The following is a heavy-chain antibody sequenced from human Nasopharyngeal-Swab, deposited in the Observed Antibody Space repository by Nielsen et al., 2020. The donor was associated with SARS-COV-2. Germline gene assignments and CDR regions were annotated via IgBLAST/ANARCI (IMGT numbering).Heavy chain of an antibody. D-gene: IGHD6-13*01. CDR3: AREVALIAAAGAREDWFDP. CDR2: IYYSGST. V-gene: IGHV4-31*02. J-gene: IGHJ5*02. Sequence: WIRQPPGKGLEWIGYIYYSGSTYYNPSPKSRVTISVDTSKNQFSLKLSSVTAADTAVYYCAREVALIAAAGAREDWFDPWGQGTLVTVSS.